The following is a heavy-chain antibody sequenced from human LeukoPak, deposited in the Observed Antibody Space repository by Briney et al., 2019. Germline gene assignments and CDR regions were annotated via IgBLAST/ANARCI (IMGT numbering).Heavy chain of an antibody. V-gene: IGHV3-74*01. J-gene: IGHJ4*02. CDR2: INGDGSWT. D-gene: IGHD2-2*01. CDR3: VSFYETY. CDR1: GNYW. Sequence: GGSLRLSCAASGNYWMHWVRQAPGKGLVWVSHINGDGSWTTYADSVKGRFTISKDNAKNTVYLQMNNLRAEDTAVYYCVSFYETYWGRGTLVTVS.